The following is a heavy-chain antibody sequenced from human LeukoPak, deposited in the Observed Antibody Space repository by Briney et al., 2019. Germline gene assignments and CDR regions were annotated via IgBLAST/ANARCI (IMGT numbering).Heavy chain of an antibody. D-gene: IGHD2-15*01. Sequence: GGSLRLSCAASGFTVSSNYMSWVRQAPGKGLEWVSVIYSGGSTYYADSVKGRFTISRDNSKNTLYLQMNSLRLEDTAVYYCAKDISTSAGSNFDCWGQGTLVTVSS. CDR2: IYSGGST. J-gene: IGHJ4*02. V-gene: IGHV3-53*01. CDR3: AKDISTSAGSNFDC. CDR1: GFTVSSNY.